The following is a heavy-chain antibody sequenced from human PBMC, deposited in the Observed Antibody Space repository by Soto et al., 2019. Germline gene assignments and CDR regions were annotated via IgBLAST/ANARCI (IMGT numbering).Heavy chain of an antibody. CDR1: GGSISSSSYY. CDR2: IYYSGST. D-gene: IGHD2-2*01. V-gene: IGHV4-39*01. J-gene: IGHJ3*02. CDR3: ARLVVVPAEDAFDI. Sequence: SETLSLTCTVSGGSISSSSYYWGWIRQPPGKGLEWSGSIYYSGSTYYNPSLKSRVTISVDTSKNQFSLKLSSVTAADTAVYYCARLVVVPAEDAFDIWGQGTMVTVSS.